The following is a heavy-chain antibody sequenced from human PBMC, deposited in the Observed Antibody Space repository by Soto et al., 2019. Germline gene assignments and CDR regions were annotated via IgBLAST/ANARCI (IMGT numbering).Heavy chain of an antibody. Sequence: QVQLQESGPGLVKPSETLSLTCTVSGGSISSYYWSWIRQPPGKGLEWIGYIYYSGSTNYNPSLKSRVTISVDTSKNQFSLKLSSVTAADTAVYYCARDSPVGYWGQGTLVTVSS. CDR2: IYYSGST. CDR1: GGSISSYY. CDR3: ARDSPVGY. J-gene: IGHJ4*02. V-gene: IGHV4-59*01.